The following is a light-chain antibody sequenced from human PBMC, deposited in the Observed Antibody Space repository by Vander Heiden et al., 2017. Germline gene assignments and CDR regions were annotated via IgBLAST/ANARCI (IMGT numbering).Light chain of an antibody. V-gene: IGLV2-23*02. Sequence: QSALTQPASVSGSPGQSITISCTGTSSDVGSYLVSWYQQYPGKAPTLMIYEVSKRPSGVSNRFSGSKSGNTASLTISALQAEDEADYYCCSYAGSSAFYVFGTGTKVTVL. CDR2: EVS. J-gene: IGLJ1*01. CDR1: SSDVGSYL. CDR3: CSYAGSSAFYV.